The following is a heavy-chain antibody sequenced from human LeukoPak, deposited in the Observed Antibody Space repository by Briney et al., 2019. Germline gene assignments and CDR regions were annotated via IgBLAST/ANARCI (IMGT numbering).Heavy chain of an antibody. CDR3: AKANWGSVDGYAFDI. J-gene: IGHJ3*02. Sequence: PGGSLRLSCAASGFTFSSYGMHWVRQAPGKGLEWVAVISYDGSNKYYADSVKGRFTISRDNSKNTLYLQMNSLRAEDTAVYYCAKANWGSVDGYAFDIWGQGTMVTVSS. D-gene: IGHD7-27*01. V-gene: IGHV3-30*18. CDR2: ISYDGSNK. CDR1: GFTFSSYG.